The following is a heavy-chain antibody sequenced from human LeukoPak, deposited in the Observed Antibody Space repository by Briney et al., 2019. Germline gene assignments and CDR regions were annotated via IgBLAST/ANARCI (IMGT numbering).Heavy chain of an antibody. V-gene: IGHV4-38-2*02. Sequence: SETLSLTCTVSGYSISNGYYWGWIRQPPGKGLEWIGSIYHSGSTYYNPSLKSRVTISVDTSKNQFSLKLSPVTAADTAVYYCARVDFGGYSYGYRFDYWGQGTLVTVSS. J-gene: IGHJ4*02. CDR3: ARVDFGGYSYGYRFDY. CDR1: GYSISNGYY. D-gene: IGHD5-18*01. CDR2: IYHSGST.